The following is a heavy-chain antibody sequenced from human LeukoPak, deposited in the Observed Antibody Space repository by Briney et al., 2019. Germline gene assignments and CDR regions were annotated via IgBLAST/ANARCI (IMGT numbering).Heavy chain of an antibody. J-gene: IGHJ4*02. CDR3: ARLSGSPHPPFDY. D-gene: IGHD1-26*01. Sequence: PSETLSLTCTVSGGSVSSSSYYLGWLPQPPGKGLEWIGRVYYAGNTYYKPSLKSRATISVDTSKNQFSLKLTSVTAADTAVYYCARLSGSPHPPFDYWGQGTLVTVSS. CDR2: VYYAGNT. CDR1: GGSVSSSSYY. V-gene: IGHV4-39*01.